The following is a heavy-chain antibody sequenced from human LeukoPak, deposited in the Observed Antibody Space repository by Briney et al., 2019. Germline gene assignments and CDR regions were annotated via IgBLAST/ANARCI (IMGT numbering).Heavy chain of an antibody. V-gene: IGHV5-51*01. D-gene: IGHD3-3*01. Sequence: ESLKISCKGSGYSFTSYWIGWVRQMPGKGLEWMGIIYPGDSDTRYSPSFQGQVTISADKSISTAYLQWSSLKASDTAMYYCARGYYDFWSGYNWFDPWGQGTLVTVSS. CDR2: IYPGDSDT. J-gene: IGHJ5*02. CDR1: GYSFTSYW. CDR3: ARGYYDFWSGYNWFDP.